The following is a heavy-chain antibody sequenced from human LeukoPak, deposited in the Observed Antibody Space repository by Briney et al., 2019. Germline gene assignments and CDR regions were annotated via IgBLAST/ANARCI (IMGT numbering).Heavy chain of an antibody. Sequence: ASVKVSCKASGYTFTGYYMHWVRQAPGQGLEWMGWINPNSGGTNYAQKFQGRVTTTRDTSISTAYMELSRLRSDDTAVYYCARDIISGSSWYGYWGQGTLVTVSS. V-gene: IGHV1-2*02. D-gene: IGHD6-13*01. J-gene: IGHJ4*02. CDR2: INPNSGGT. CDR1: GYTFTGYY. CDR3: ARDIISGSSWYGY.